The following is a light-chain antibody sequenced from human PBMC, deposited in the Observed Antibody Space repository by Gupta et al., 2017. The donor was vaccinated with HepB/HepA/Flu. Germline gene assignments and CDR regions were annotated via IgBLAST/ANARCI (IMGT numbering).Light chain of an antibody. CDR2: GAS. CDR1: QSVSRSY. Sequence: EIVLTQSPGTLSLSPGERASLSCRASQSVSRSYLAWYQQKPGQSPRLLIYGASSRVAGVPDRYSGSGSGRDFTLTISRLEPEDFAVYYCQHYGSTPPVTFGQGTRLETK. V-gene: IGKV3-20*01. CDR3: QHYGSTPPVT. J-gene: IGKJ5*01.